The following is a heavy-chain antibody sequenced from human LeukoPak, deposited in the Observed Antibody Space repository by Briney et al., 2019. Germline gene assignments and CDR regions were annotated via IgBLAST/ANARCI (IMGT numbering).Heavy chain of an antibody. CDR3: ARDRDSGWNLPFDY. CDR1: GFTFSSYS. D-gene: IGHD1-1*01. Sequence: GGSLRLSCAASGFTFSSYSMNWVRQAPGKGLEWVSSISSSSSYIHYADSVKGRFTISRDNAKNSLYLQMNSLRAEDTAVYYCARDRDSGWNLPFDYWGQGTLVTVSS. J-gene: IGHJ4*02. V-gene: IGHV3-21*01. CDR2: ISSSSSYI.